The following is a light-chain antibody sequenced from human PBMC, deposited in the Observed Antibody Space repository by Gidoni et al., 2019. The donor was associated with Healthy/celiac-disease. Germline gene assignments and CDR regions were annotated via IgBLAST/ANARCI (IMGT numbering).Light chain of an antibody. V-gene: IGKV1-33*01. CDR2: DES. CDR3: QQYDNLWT. J-gene: IGKJ1*01. CDR1: QEISND. Sequence: DIQMTQSPSSLSASVGDRVTITCQAIQEISNDLNWYQQKPGKAPKRLSYDESNLETGVPSRFSGSGSGTDFTFTISSLQPEDIATYYCQQYDNLWTFGQGTKVEIK.